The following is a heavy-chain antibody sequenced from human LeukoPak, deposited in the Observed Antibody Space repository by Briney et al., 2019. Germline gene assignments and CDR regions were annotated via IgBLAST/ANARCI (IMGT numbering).Heavy chain of an antibody. Sequence: DPSETLSLTCAVYGGSFSGYYWSWIRQPPGKGLGWIGEINHSGSTNYNPSLKSRVTISVDTSKNQFSLKLSSVTAADTAVYYCARGSPGTDAFDIWGQGTMVTVSS. CDR1: GGSFSGYY. J-gene: IGHJ3*02. D-gene: IGHD1-1*01. V-gene: IGHV4-34*01. CDR2: INHSGST. CDR3: ARGSPGTDAFDI.